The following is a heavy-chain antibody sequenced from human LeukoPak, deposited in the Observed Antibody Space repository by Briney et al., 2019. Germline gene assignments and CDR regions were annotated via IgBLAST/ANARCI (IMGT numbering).Heavy chain of an antibody. V-gene: IGHV4-59*01. CDR2: IYYIGKT. CDR1: GGSINSYY. J-gene: IGHJ5*02. CDR3: ARLAVATTSWFDP. D-gene: IGHD2-15*01. Sequence: SETLSLTCKVSGGSINSYYWSWIRQPPGKGLEWVGYIYYIGKTNYNPSLKSRVTISLDTSKNQVSLILTSVTAADTAVYYCARLAVATTSWFDPWGTGTRVSVSS.